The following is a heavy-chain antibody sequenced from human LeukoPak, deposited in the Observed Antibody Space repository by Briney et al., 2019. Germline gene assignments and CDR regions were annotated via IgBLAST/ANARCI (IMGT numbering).Heavy chain of an antibody. CDR3: AKHPQKYRYGHFDY. J-gene: IGHJ4*02. CDR1: GFTFSSYS. V-gene: IGHV3-21*01. D-gene: IGHD5-18*01. CDR2: ISSSSSYL. Sequence: PGGSLRLSCAASGFTFSSYSMHWVRPAPGKGLEWVSSISSSSSYLYYAALVKGRFTISRDNAKNSLYLQMNSLRAEDTAVYYCAKHPQKYRYGHFDYWGQGTLVTAPS.